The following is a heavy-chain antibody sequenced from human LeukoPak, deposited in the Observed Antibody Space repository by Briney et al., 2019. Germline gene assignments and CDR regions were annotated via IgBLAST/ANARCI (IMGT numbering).Heavy chain of an antibody. Sequence: SETLSLTCAVYGGSFSGYYWSWIRQPPGKGLEWIGEINHSGSTNYNPSLKSRVTISVDTSKNQFSLKLSSVTAADTAVYYCARSSPFRRSGPNHYWGQGTLVTVSS. D-gene: IGHD2-15*01. CDR2: INHSGST. V-gene: IGHV4-34*01. CDR1: GGSFSGYY. CDR3: ARSSPFRRSGPNHY. J-gene: IGHJ4*02.